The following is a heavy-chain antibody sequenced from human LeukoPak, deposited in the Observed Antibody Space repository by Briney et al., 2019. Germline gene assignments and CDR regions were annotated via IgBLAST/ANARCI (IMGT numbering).Heavy chain of an antibody. V-gene: IGHV3-74*03. CDR2: IGYDDTDT. Sequence: GGSLRLSCAAFGFTFSSYWMHWVRQAPGKGLVWVSRIGYDDTDTKYADSVKGRFTISRDNTKHTLYLQMNSVRAEDTAVYYCAREGTGPTDYWGQGTLVTVSS. CDR1: GFTFSSYW. CDR3: AREGTGPTDY. J-gene: IGHJ4*02. D-gene: IGHD1-14*01.